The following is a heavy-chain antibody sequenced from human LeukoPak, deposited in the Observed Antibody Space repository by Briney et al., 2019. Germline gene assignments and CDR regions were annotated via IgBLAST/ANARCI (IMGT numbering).Heavy chain of an antibody. CDR3: TRVFVGDEYSSSGY. V-gene: IGHV3-74*01. CDR2: INSDGSST. Sequence: LAGGSLRLSRAASGFTFSRYYMHWVRQAPGKGLVWVSRINSDGSSTTYADSVKGRFTISRDNAKNTLYLQMNSLKVEDTAVYYCTRVFVGDEYSSSGYWGQGTLVTVSS. CDR1: GFTFSRYY. D-gene: IGHD6-13*01. J-gene: IGHJ4*02.